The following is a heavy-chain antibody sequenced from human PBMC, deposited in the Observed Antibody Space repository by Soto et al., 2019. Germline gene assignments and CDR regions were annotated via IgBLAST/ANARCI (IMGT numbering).Heavy chain of an antibody. Sequence: GASVKVSCKASGYTFTGYYMHWVRQAPGQGLEWMGWINPNSGGTNYAQKFQGWVTMTRDTSISTAYMELSRLRSDDTAVYYCARGKYSSSSVNWFDPWGQGTLVTVPS. CDR3: ARGKYSSSSVNWFDP. CDR2: INPNSGGT. J-gene: IGHJ5*02. D-gene: IGHD6-6*01. CDR1: GYTFTGYY. V-gene: IGHV1-2*04.